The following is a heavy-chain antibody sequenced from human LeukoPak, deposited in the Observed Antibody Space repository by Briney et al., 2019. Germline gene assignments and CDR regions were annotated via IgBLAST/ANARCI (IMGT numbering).Heavy chain of an antibody. CDR2: IYSGGSA. CDR1: GFTVSSNY. V-gene: IGHV3-53*01. J-gene: IGHJ4*02. CDR3: ARNFALDY. Sequence: GGSLRLSCAASGFTVSSNYMTWVRQAPGKGLEWVSVIYSGGSAYYADSVKGRFTISRDNSKNTLFLQMNSLRAEDTAVYYCARNFALDYWGQGTLVTVSS.